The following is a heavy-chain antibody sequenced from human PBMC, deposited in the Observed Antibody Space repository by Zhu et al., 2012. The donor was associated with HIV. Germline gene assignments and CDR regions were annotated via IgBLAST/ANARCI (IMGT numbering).Heavy chain of an antibody. CDR2: ISGSGGST. CDR3: AKDGGRSYSPEYFQH. CDR1: GFTFSSYA. V-gene: IGHV3-23*01. D-gene: IGHD1-26*01. Sequence: EVQLLESGGGLVQPGGSLRLSCAASGFTFSSYAMSWVRQAPGKGLEWVSAISGSGGSTYYADSVKGRFTISRDNSKNTLYLQMNSLRAEDTAVYYCAKDGGRSYSPEYFQHWGQGTWSPSPQ. J-gene: IGHJ1*01.